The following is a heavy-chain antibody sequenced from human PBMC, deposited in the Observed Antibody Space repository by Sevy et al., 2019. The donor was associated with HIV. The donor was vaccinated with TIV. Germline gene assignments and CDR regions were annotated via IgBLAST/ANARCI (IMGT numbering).Heavy chain of an antibody. CDR3: TRGGARDSSSWYDYFDY. Sequence: GGSLRLSCAASGFTFSGSAMQWVRQASGKGLEWVGRIRSKGNSYASANAASGKGRFTISRDDSKNTVYLQMNSLKTEDTAGYYCTRGGARDSSSWYDYFDYWGQGTLVTVSS. CDR1: GFTFSGSA. J-gene: IGHJ4*02. V-gene: IGHV3-73*01. CDR2: IRSKGNSYAS. D-gene: IGHD6-13*01.